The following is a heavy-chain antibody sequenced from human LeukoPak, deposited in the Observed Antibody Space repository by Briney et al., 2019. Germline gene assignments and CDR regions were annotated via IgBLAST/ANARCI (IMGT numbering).Heavy chain of an antibody. V-gene: IGHV1-2*02. Sequence: ASVKVSCKASGYTFTAYYMHWVRQAPGQGLEWMGWINPNSGGTNYAQKFQGRVTMTRDTSISTAYMELSRLRSDDTAVYYCARVVPAAQTFDYWGQGTLVTVSS. J-gene: IGHJ4*02. D-gene: IGHD2-2*01. CDR3: ARVVPAAQTFDY. CDR1: GYTFTAYY. CDR2: INPNSGGT.